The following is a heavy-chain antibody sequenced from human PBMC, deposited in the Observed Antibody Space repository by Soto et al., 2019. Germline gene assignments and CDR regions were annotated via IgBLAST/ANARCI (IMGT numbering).Heavy chain of an antibody. J-gene: IGHJ4*01. V-gene: IGHV5-51*01. Sequence: PGESLKISCKASGYLFTTYWIGWVRQIPGKGLEWMGIIYPGDSDTRYSPSFQGQVTISADKSISTAYLQWSSLKASDTAMYYCARGRRETVTTSPYYFDYWGHGTLXTVSS. CDR2: IYPGDSDT. CDR1: GYLFTTYW. CDR3: ARGRRETVTTSPYYFDY. D-gene: IGHD4-4*01.